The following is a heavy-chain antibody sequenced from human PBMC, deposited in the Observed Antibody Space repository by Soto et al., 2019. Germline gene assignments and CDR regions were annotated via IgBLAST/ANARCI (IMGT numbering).Heavy chain of an antibody. J-gene: IGHJ4*02. CDR1: GYSITTYN. D-gene: IGHD1-26*01. Sequence: GASVKVSCKASGYSITTYNMHWARQAPGQGLEWMAIIYPSGASTSYAPNFQGRVTMTRDTSTNTVYMELSSLRSEDTAVYYCAREQTSGLFYFVHWGQGTLVTVSS. CDR3: AREQTSGLFYFVH. CDR2: IYPSGAST. V-gene: IGHV1-46*01.